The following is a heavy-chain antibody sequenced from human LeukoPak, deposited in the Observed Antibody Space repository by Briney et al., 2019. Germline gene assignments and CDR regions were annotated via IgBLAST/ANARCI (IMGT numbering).Heavy chain of an antibody. V-gene: IGHV1-2*02. D-gene: IGHD2-2*01. Sequence: GASVKVSCKASGYTFTGYYMHWVRQAPGQGLEWMGWSNPNSGGTNYAQKFQGRVTMTRDTSISTAYMELSRLRSDDTAVYYCAREEGYCSSTSCSAPFDYWGQGALVTVSS. J-gene: IGHJ4*02. CDR3: AREEGYCSSTSCSAPFDY. CDR2: SNPNSGGT. CDR1: GYTFTGYY.